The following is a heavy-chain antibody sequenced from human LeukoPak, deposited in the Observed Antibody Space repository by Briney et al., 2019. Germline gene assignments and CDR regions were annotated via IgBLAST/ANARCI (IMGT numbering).Heavy chain of an antibody. V-gene: IGHV3-9*03. D-gene: IGHD1-7*01. Sequence: GGSLRLSCAASGFTFDDYAMHWVRQAPGKGLEWVSGISWNSGSIGYADSVKGRFTISRDNAKNSLYLQMNSLRAEDMALYYCAKDSNYEYYYYYMDVWGKGTTVPVSS. CDR1: GFTFDDYA. CDR3: AKDSNYEYYYYYMDV. J-gene: IGHJ6*03. CDR2: ISWNSGSI.